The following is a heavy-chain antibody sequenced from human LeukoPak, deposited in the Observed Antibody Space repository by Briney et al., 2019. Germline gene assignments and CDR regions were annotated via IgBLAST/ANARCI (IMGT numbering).Heavy chain of an antibody. Sequence: ASVKVSCKASGYTFTGYYMHWVRQAPGQGLEWMGWINPNSGGTNYAQKFQGRVTMTRDTSISTAHMELSRLRSDDTAVYYCARVAVVTLNWFDPWGQGTLVTVSS. CDR1: GYTFTGYY. J-gene: IGHJ5*02. V-gene: IGHV1-2*02. D-gene: IGHD2-21*02. CDR2: INPNSGGT. CDR3: ARVAVVTLNWFDP.